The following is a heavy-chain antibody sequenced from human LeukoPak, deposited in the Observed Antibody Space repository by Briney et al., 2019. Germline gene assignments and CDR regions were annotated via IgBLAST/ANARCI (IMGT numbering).Heavy chain of an antibody. J-gene: IGHJ4*02. D-gene: IGHD3-10*01. CDR3: ASQFGY. CDR2: ISSSGSTI. Sequence: GGSLRLSCGASGFTFSSYEMNWVRQAPGKGLEWVSYISSSGSTIYYADSVKGRFTVSRDNSKNTLYLQMNSLRTEDTAVYYCASQFGYWGQGTLVTVSS. V-gene: IGHV3-48*03. CDR1: GFTFSSYE.